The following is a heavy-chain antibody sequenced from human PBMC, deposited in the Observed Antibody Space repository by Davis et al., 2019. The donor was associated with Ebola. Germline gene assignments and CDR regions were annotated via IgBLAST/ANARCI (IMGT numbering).Heavy chain of an antibody. D-gene: IGHD3-22*01. CDR2: ISGSGGST. J-gene: IGHJ5*02. CDR3: AKSPHYYDSSGYNWFDP. CDR1: GFTFSSYW. Sequence: GESLKISCAASGFTFSSYWMSWVRQAPGKGLEWVSAISGSGGSTYYADSVKGRFTISRDNSKNTLYLQMNSLRAEDTAVYYCAKSPHYYDSSGYNWFDPWGQGTLVTVSS. V-gene: IGHV3-23*01.